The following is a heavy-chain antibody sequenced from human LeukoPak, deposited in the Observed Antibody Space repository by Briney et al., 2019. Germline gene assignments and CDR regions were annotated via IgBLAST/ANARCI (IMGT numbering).Heavy chain of an antibody. CDR1: GASISSYY. J-gene: IGHJ6*03. V-gene: IGHV4-59*01. CDR3: ARDRGDYYGSVSPPYMDV. D-gene: IGHD3-10*01. Sequence: SETLSLTCTVAGASISSYYWSWIRQPPGKGLEWIGYIYYSGSTNYNPSLKSRVTISVDTSKNQFSLKLSSVTAADTAVYYCARDRGDYYGSVSPPYMDVWGKGTTVTVSS. CDR2: IYYSGST.